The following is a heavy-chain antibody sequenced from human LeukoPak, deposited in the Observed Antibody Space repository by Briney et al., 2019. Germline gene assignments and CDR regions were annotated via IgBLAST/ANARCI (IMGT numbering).Heavy chain of an antibody. J-gene: IGHJ4*02. V-gene: IGHV1-46*01. Sequence: ASVKVSCKASGYTFTSYYMHWVRQAPGQGLEWMGIINPSGGSTSYAQKFQGRVTMTRDTSTSTVYMELSSLRSEDTAVYYCARGSPPLRWSSGWSTYFDYWGEGTLVTVSS. CDR2: INPSGGST. CDR1: GYTFTSYY. CDR3: ARGSPPLRWSSGWSTYFDY. D-gene: IGHD6-19*01.